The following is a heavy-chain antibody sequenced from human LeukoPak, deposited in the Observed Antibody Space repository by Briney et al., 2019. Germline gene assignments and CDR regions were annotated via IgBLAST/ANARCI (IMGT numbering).Heavy chain of an antibody. V-gene: IGHV4-59*12. CDR2: IYYSGST. J-gene: IGHJ6*03. D-gene: IGHD2-15*01. CDR3: AREARYCSGGNCYDKHFYYYYYMDV. Sequence: PSETLSLTCTVSGGSISSYYWSWIRQPPGKGLEWIGYIYYSGSTNYNPSLKSRVTISVDTSKNQFSLKLNSVTAADTAVYYCAREARYCSGGNCYDKHFYYYYYMDVWGKGTTVTVSS. CDR1: GGSISSYY.